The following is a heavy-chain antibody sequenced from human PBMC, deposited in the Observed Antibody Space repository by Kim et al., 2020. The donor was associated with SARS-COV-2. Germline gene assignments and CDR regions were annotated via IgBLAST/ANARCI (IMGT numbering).Heavy chain of an antibody. Sequence: GESLQISCKGSGYSFTSYWIGWVRQMPGKGLEWMGIIYPGDSDTRYSPSFQGQVTISADKSISTAYLQWSSLKASDTAMYYCARAAKYYYDSSGYYGWEGVSDYWGQGTLVTVSS. J-gene: IGHJ4*02. CDR3: ARAAKYYYDSSGYYGWEGVSDY. CDR1: GYSFTSYW. D-gene: IGHD3-22*01. CDR2: IYPGDSDT. V-gene: IGHV5-51*01.